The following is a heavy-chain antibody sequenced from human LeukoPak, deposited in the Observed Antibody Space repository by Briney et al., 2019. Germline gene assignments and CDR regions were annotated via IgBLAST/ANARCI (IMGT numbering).Heavy chain of an antibody. D-gene: IGHD3-3*01. V-gene: IGHV1-69*13. CDR2: IIPIFGTA. J-gene: IGHJ3*02. CDR3: ARSRFLEWLLSRYDAFDI. Sequence: SVKVSCKASGGTFSSYAISWVRQAPGQGLEWMGGIIPIFGTADYAQKFQGRVTITADESTSTAYMELSSLRSEDTAVYYCARSRFLEWLLSRYDAFDIWGQGTMVTVSS. CDR1: GGTFSSYA.